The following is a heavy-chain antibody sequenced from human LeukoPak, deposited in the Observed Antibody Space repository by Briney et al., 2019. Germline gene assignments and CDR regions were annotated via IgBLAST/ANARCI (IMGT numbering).Heavy chain of an antibody. CDR2: IYYSGST. CDR3: ARPVAGSGWFDP. CDR1: GGSISSYC. V-gene: IGHV4-59*01. D-gene: IGHD3-10*01. Sequence: SETLSLTCTVSGGSISSYCWSWIRQPPGKGLEWIGYIYYSGSTNYNPSLKSRVTISVDTSKNQFSLKLSSVTAADTAVYYCARPVAGSGWFDPWGQGTLVTVSS. J-gene: IGHJ5*02.